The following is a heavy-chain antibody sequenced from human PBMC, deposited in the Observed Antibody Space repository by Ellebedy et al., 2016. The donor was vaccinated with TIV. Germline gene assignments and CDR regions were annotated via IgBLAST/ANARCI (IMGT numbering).Heavy chain of an antibody. CDR1: GFIFRRVA. V-gene: IGHV3-23*01. Sequence: GESLKISCAASGFIFRRVAMTWVRQAPGKGLEWVSTISGGSRGLYYAASVRGRFTISRDNSKNTLYLEMSGLRAEDTAIYFCAKTPPGDGTTWGDNWFASWGQGALVTVSS. CDR3: AKTPPGDGTTWGDNWFAS. J-gene: IGHJ5*01. D-gene: IGHD7-27*01. CDR2: ISGGSRGL.